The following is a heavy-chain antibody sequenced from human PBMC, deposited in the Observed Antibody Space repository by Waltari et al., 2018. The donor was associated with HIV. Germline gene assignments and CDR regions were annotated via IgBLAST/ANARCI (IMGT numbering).Heavy chain of an antibody. CDR2: LYYGGNT. D-gene: IGHD4-17*01. CDR1: GGSVPSHLHS. CDR3: VRRVAEDYGSGRVDS. V-gene: IGHV4-39*01. J-gene: IGHJ4*02. Sequence: HLQMQESGPGVVRPSETLSLTCSVSGGSVPSHLHSWGWIRQSPNIGLEWIGSLYYGGNTYHNPSLRSRVAISADRSTNQFSLRLTSVSVADSAIYYCVRRVAEDYGSGRVDSWGQGILVVVSS.